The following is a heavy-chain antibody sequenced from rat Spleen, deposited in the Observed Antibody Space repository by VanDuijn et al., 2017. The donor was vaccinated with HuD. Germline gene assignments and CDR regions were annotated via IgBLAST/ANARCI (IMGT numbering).Heavy chain of an antibody. D-gene: IGHD3-2*01. V-gene: IGHV2-72*01. CDR1: GFSLTSNG. Sequence: QVQLKESGPGLMQPSETLSLTCTVSGFSLTSNGVGWVRQPLGKGLVWIGTIWAGGSTFYNSAVQSRLTISRDTSKSQVFLKMNSLQPEDTGTYYCARHGGSLGDWFAYWGQGTLVTVSS. CDR2: IWAGGST. J-gene: IGHJ3*01. CDR3: ARHGGSLGDWFAY.